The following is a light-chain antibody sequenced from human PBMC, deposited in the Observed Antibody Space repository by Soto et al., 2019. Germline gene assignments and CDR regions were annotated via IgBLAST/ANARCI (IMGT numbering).Light chain of an antibody. J-gene: IGLJ2*01. CDR3: NSYTTTSTVV. V-gene: IGLV2-14*01. CDR2: GVS. CDR1: SSDVGAYNY. Sequence: QSALTQPASVSGSPGQSITISCTGTSSDVGAYNYVSWYQQHPGKAPKLMIYGVSNRPSGIPNRFSASKSGNTASLTISGLQAEDEADYYCNSYTTTSTVVFGGGTKATVL.